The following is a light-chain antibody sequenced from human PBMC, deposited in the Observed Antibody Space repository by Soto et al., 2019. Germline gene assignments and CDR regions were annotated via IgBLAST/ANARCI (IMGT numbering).Light chain of an antibody. CDR1: QSVSSN. J-gene: IGKJ3*01. CDR2: GAS. CDR3: QQYNNWPGT. Sequence: EIVMTHSPATLSVSPGERATLSCRASQSVSSNLAWYQQKPGQAPRLLIYGASTRATGIPARFSGSGSGTEFTVTISSLESEDFAVYYCQQYNNWPGTFGPGTKVDIK. V-gene: IGKV3-15*01.